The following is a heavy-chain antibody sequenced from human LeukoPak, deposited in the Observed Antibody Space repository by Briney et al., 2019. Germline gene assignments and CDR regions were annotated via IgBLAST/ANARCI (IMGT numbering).Heavy chain of an antibody. CDR2: ISSRGSTT. Sequence: PGGSLRLSCAASGFTFSSYEMNWVRQAPGKGLEWVSYISSRGSTTYYADSVKGRFTISRDNAKNSLYLQMNSLSAEDTAVYYCARENRGNNYGYFDYWGQGNLVTVSS. J-gene: IGHJ4*02. CDR1: GFTFSSYE. V-gene: IGHV3-48*03. CDR3: ARENRGNNYGYFDY. D-gene: IGHD5-18*01.